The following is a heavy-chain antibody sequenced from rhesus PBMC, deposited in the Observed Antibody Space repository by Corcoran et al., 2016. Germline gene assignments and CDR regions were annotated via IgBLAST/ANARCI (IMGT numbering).Heavy chain of an antibody. J-gene: IGHJ3*01. CDR1: GSTFTDYY. V-gene: IGHV1S2*01. Sequence: QVPLVQSVAEVKKPGSSVKVSCKASGSTFTDYYMHWVLQAPRQGLEWMGWINHYNGNTKYAQKFQGRGTRTRDTSTSTAYMELSSLRSEDTAVYYCARDRGIAAGYAFDFWGQGLRVTVSS. CDR3: ARDRGIAAGYAFDF. CDR2: INHYNGNT. D-gene: IGHD6-13*01.